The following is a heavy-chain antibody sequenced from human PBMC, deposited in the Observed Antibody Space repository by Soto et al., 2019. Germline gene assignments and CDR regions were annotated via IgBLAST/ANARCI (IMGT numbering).Heavy chain of an antibody. Sequence: QVQLVESGGGEVQPGRTLRLSCAASGSTFTSYGMHWVREGPDKGLEWVAVISYDGSDKYYADSVKGRFTISRDNSKNTLYLQMNSLRPEDTALYYCVGGQYYFDYRGQGTLVIVSS. CDR1: GSTFTSYG. CDR2: ISYDGSDK. V-gene: IGHV3-30*03. CDR3: VGGQYYFDY. D-gene: IGHD3-10*01. J-gene: IGHJ4*02.